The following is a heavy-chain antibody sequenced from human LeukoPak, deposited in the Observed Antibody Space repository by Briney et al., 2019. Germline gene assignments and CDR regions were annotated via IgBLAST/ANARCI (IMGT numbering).Heavy chain of an antibody. CDR1: GFSLTTTGVG. CDR2: IYWYDDK. V-gene: IGHV2-5*01. CDR3: AHRRGYSYVWGY. D-gene: IGHD3-16*01. Sequence: SGPTLVKPTQTLTLTCTFSGFSLTTTGVGVGWIRQPPGKALEWLALIYWYDDKRYSPSLKSRLTINKDNSKNQVVLKMTNMDPEDTATYYCAHRRGYSYVWGYWGQGTLVTVS. J-gene: IGHJ4*02.